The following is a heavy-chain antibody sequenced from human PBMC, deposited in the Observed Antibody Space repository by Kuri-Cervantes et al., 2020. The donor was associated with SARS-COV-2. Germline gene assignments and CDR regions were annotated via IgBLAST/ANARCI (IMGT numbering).Heavy chain of an antibody. CDR2: ISYDGSNK. D-gene: IGHD2-2*01. CDR3: AKEIDIVVVPAAPYYYYGMDV. V-gene: IGHV3-30*18. Sequence: GGFLRLSCAASGFTLSSYGMHWVRQAPGKGLEWVAVISYDGSNKYYADSVKGRFTISRDNSKNTLYLQMNSLRAEDTAVYYCAKEIDIVVVPAAPYYYYGMDVWGQGTTVTVSS. J-gene: IGHJ6*02. CDR1: GFTLSSYG.